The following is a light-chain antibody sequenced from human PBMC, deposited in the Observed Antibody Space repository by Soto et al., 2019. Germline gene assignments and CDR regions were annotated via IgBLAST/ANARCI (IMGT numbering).Light chain of an antibody. Sequence: QSVLAQPASVSGSPGQSVTISCTGTSSDVGAYNSVSWYQQHPDKAPQLMIYKGTQRPSGVSNRFSGSTSGNAASLTISGLQAGDEADYFCCSSAPESTYLFGTGTKVTVL. J-gene: IGLJ1*01. CDR3: CSSAPESTYL. CDR2: KGT. V-gene: IGLV2-23*01. CDR1: SSDVGAYNS.